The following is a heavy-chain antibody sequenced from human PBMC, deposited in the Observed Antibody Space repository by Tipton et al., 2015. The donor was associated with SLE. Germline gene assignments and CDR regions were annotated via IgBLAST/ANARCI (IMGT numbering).Heavy chain of an antibody. V-gene: IGHV4-38-2*02. J-gene: IGHJ4*02. D-gene: IGHD6-19*01. CDR1: GYSISSGYY. CDR3: ARDRGRGWLD. CDR2: IYHSGST. Sequence: TLSLTCAVSGYSISSGYYWGWIRQPPGKGLEWIGSIYHSGSTYYNPSLKSRVTISVDTSKNQFSLKLSSVTAADTAVYYCARDRGRGWLDWGQGTLVTVSA.